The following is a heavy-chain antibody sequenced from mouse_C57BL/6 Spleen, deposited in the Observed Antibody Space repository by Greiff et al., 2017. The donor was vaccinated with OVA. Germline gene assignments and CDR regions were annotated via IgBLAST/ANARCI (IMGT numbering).Heavy chain of an antibody. CDR1: GYTFTSYW. D-gene: IGHD2-4*01. CDR2: IDPSDSYT. V-gene: IGHV1-50*01. CDR3: ARTRLRRDWYFDV. J-gene: IGHJ1*03. Sequence: QVQLQQPGAELVKPGASVKLSCKASGYTFTSYWMQWVKQRPGQGLEWIGEIDPSDSYTNYNQKFKGKATLTVDTSSSTAYMQLSSLTSEDSAVYYCARTRLRRDWYFDVWGTGTTVTVSS.